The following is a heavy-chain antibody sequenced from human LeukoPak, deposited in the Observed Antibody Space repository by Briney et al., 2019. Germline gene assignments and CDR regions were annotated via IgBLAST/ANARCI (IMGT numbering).Heavy chain of an antibody. CDR2: IKQDGSEK. J-gene: IGHJ4*02. CDR1: GFTFSSYS. CDR3: ARVDYDFWSGYYEFDY. V-gene: IGHV3-7*01. D-gene: IGHD3-3*01. Sequence: GGSLRLSCAASGFTFSSYSMSWVRQAPGKGLEWVANIKQDGSEKYYVDSVKGRFTISRDNAKNSLYLQMNSLRAEDTAVYYCARVDYDFWSGYYEFDYWGQGTLVTVSS.